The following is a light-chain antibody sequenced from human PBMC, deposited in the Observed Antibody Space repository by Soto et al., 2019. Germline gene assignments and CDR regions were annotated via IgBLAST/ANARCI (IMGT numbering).Light chain of an antibody. CDR1: QTIGDT. CDR2: GAS. J-gene: IGKJ1*01. V-gene: IGKV3-20*01. Sequence: QSPAVLSGSPGGRPTLSCRASQTIGDTLAWYQQKPGQAPRLLIYGASSRATGIPDRFSGSGSGTDFTLTISSLQPEDYAPYYCQQYGSSPWPFGQGTKVDI. CDR3: QQYGSSPWP.